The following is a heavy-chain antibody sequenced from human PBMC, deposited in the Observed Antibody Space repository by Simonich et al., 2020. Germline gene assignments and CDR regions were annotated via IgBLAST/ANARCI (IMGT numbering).Heavy chain of an antibody. Sequence: QVQLVQSGAEVKKPGASVKVSCKASGYTFTSYEINWVRQATEQGIELIGVINPNTGNKGPAQKFQGRVTITRNTSISTAYMELSSLRSEDTAVYYCARARYCSSTSCYNWFDPWGQGTLVTVSS. CDR1: GYTFTSYE. V-gene: IGHV1-8*03. J-gene: IGHJ5*02. D-gene: IGHD2-2*01. CDR2: INPNTGNK. CDR3: ARARYCSSTSCYNWFDP.